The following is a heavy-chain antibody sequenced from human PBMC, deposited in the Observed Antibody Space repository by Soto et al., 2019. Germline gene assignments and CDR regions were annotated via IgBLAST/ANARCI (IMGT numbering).Heavy chain of an antibody. D-gene: IGHD2-2*01. CDR2: IIPIFGTA. Sequence: QVQLVQSGAEVKKPGSSVKVSCKASGGTFSSYAISWVRQAPGQGLEWMGGIIPIFGTANYAQKFQGRVTNPADESTSTAYMELSSLRSEDTAVYYCARSSLIVLVPAAMDYWGQGTLVTVSS. CDR1: GGTFSSYA. V-gene: IGHV1-69*12. CDR3: ARSSLIVLVPAAMDY. J-gene: IGHJ4*02.